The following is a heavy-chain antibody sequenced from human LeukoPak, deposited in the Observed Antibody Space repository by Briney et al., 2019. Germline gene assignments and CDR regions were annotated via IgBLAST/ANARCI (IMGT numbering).Heavy chain of an antibody. CDR2: IYTGGNT. J-gene: IGHJ4*02. CDR3: ARAGPIDY. Sequence: GGSLRHSCAASVFTLISKFMCWVRQAPGKGLEWLSVIYTGGNTYYADPMKGRFTISRDNSKNTLYLQMNSLRAEDTAVYYCARAGPIDYWGQGTLVTVSS. CDR1: VFTLISKF. V-gene: IGHV3-53*01.